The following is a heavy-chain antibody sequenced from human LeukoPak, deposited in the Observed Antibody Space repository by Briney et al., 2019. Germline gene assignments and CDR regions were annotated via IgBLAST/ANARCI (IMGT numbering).Heavy chain of an antibody. CDR1: GGSISSSSYY. V-gene: IGHV4-61*01. Sequence: PSETLSLTCTVSGGSISSSSYYWGWIRQPPGKGLEWIGYIYYSGSTNYNPSLKSRVTISVDTSKNQFSLKLSSVTAADTAVYYCAREKRVGPPHGSISIAAAGTDAFDIWGQGTMVTVSS. CDR2: IYYSGST. CDR3: AREKRVGPPHGSISIAAAGTDAFDI. J-gene: IGHJ3*02. D-gene: IGHD6-13*01.